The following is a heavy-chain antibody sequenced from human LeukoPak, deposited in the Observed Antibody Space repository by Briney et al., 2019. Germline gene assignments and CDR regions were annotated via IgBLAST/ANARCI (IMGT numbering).Heavy chain of an antibody. Sequence: GGSLRLSCKGSGYSFADYWIVWVRQMPGKGLELMGVIYPGDSDTRYSPSFQGQVTISADKSISTAYLQWSSLKASDTAMYYCARRVSGYDVCDYWGQGTLVTVSS. CDR3: ARRVSGYDVCDY. J-gene: IGHJ4*02. V-gene: IGHV5-51*01. D-gene: IGHD5-12*01. CDR2: IYPGDSDT. CDR1: GYSFADYW.